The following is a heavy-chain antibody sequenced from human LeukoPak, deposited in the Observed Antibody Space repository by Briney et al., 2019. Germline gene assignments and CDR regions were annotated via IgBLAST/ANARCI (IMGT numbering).Heavy chain of an antibody. D-gene: IGHD4-17*01. CDR3: ARSPADFGDYANNWFDP. Sequence: SETLSLTCTVSGGSINNYYWSWIRQPPGKGLEWIGYIYYSGSTNYNPSLRSRVTISVDTSKNQFSLKLSSVTAADTAAYYCARSPADFGDYANNWFDPWGQGTLVTVSS. CDR2: IYYSGST. J-gene: IGHJ5*02. V-gene: IGHV4-59*01. CDR1: GGSINNYY.